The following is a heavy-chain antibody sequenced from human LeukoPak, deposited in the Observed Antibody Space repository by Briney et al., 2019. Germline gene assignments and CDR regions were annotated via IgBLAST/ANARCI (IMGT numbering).Heavy chain of an antibody. D-gene: IGHD3-9*01. CDR3: VREIQELTGSPGDY. CDR2: IYKSGTT. CDR1: GGSISSGGYY. Sequence: SETLSLTCTVSGGSISSGGYYWSWIRQHPGKGLEWVGHIYKSGTTYNPSLKNRVIVSIDTSKNQFSLKLSSVTAADTAVYYCVREIQELTGSPGDYWGQGTLVTVSS. J-gene: IGHJ4*02. V-gene: IGHV4-30-4*08.